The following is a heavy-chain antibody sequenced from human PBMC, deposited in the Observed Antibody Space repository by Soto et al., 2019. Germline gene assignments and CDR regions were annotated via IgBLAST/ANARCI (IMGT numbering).Heavy chain of an antibody. CDR1: GGSVSSGSYY. Sequence: SETLSLTCTVSGGSVSSGSYYWSWIRQPPGKGLEWIGYIYYSGSTNYNPSLKSRVTISVDTSKNQFSLKLSSVTAADTAVYYCARARMITFGGVIVLPYDYMDFWGKGTTVTVSS. V-gene: IGHV4-61*01. CDR3: ARARMITFGGVIVLPYDYMDF. D-gene: IGHD3-16*02. J-gene: IGHJ6*03. CDR2: IYYSGST.